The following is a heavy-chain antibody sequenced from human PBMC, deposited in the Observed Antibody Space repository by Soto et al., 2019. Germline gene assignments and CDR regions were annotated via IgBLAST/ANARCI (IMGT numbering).Heavy chain of an antibody. CDR1: GFSLSTSRVG. D-gene: IGHD1-26*01. CDR3: AHAYGGRSLY. V-gene: IGHV2-5*02. Sequence: HITLKESGPTLVKPTQTLTLTCTFSGFSLSTSRVGVGWIRQPPGKALEWLAVIYWDDAKTYRPSLKSRLTITKDTSKNHVALTMTNMDPVDTATYYCAHAYGGRSLYWGQGTLVTVSS. CDR2: IYWDDAK. J-gene: IGHJ4*02.